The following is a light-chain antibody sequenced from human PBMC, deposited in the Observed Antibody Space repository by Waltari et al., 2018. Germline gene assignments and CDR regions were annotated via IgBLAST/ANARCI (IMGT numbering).Light chain of an antibody. Sequence: DIVMTQSPDSLAVSRGERATINCKSSQSVLYSSINKNYLAWYQQTPGQPPKLLMYWASTRDSGVPDRFSCRGSGTDFTLTISSLQAEDVAVSYSQKYYTTPWTFGQGTQVEIK. V-gene: IGKV4-1*01. CDR2: WAS. J-gene: IGKJ1*01. CDR1: QSVLYSSINKNY. CDR3: QKYYTTPWT.